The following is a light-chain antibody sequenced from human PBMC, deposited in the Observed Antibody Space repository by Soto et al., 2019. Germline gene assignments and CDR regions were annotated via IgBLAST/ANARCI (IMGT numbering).Light chain of an antibody. CDR3: QQYNSYSPSYT. CDR2: DAS. CDR1: QSISSW. V-gene: IGKV1-5*01. J-gene: IGKJ2*01. Sequence: DIQMNQSPSTLSASVGDRVTITCRASQSISSWLAWYQQKPGKAPKLLIYDASSLERGVPSRFSGSGSGTEFPLNISSLQPDDSATYYGQQYNSYSPSYTFGQGTKLEIK.